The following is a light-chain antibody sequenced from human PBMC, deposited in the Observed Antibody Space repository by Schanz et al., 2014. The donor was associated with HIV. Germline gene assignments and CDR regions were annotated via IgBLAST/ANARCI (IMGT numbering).Light chain of an antibody. CDR3: NSYTSSNTRV. Sequence: QSALTQPASVSGSPGQSITISCTGPSSDVGSYNLVSWYQQYPGKAPKLMIYDVNNRPSGVSNRFSGSKSGNTASLTISGLQAGDEADYYCNSYTSSNTRVFGGGTKLTVL. J-gene: IGLJ3*02. V-gene: IGLV2-14*02. CDR2: DVN. CDR1: SSDVGSYNL.